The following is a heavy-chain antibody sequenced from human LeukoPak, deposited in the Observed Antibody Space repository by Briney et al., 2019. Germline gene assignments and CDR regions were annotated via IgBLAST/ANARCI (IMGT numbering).Heavy chain of an antibody. CDR1: GGSISSYY. V-gene: IGHV4-4*07. CDR3: ARGGYDFWSGYYTDY. J-gene: IGHJ4*02. CDR2: IYTSGST. Sequence: SETLSLTCTVSGGSISSYYWSWIRQPAGKGLEWIGRIYTSGSTNYNPSLKSRVTMSVDTSKNQFSLKLSSVTAADTAVYYCARGGYDFWSGYYTDYWGQGTLVTVSS. D-gene: IGHD3-3*01.